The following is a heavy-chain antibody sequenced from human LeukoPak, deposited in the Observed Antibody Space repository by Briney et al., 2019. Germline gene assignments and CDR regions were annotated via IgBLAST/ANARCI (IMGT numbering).Heavy chain of an antibody. V-gene: IGHV4-59*01. J-gene: IGHJ4*02. CDR3: VRHPRGGPYFDY. D-gene: IGHD3-16*01. Sequence: SETLSLTCTVSAGSISSYYWTWIRQPPGKGLEWIGYIYYSGSTTYNPSLKSRVTISVDTSKNQFSLKLTSVTAADTGVYYCVRHPRGGPYFDYWGQGTLVTVSS. CDR2: IYYSGST. CDR1: AGSISSYY.